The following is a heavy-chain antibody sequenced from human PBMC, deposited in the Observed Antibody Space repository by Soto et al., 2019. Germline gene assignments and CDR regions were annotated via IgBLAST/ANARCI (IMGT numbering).Heavy chain of an antibody. Sequence: GGSLRLSCAASGFTFSSYAMSWVRQAPGKGLEWVSAISGSGGSTYYADSVKGRFTISRDNSKNTLYLQMNSLRAEDTAVYYCAKRAPYYDFWSGRVDVWGKGTTVTVSS. CDR1: GFTFSSYA. CDR2: ISGSGGST. J-gene: IGHJ6*04. CDR3: AKRAPYYDFWSGRVDV. D-gene: IGHD3-3*01. V-gene: IGHV3-23*01.